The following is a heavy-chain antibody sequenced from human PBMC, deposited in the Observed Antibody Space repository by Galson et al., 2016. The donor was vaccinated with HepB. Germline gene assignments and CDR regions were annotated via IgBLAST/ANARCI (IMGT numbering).Heavy chain of an antibody. Sequence: SLRLSCAASGFTFTTSAMSWVRQAPGKGLERVSAISGSGGGTFYADSVKGRFTISRDNSKNTLFLQMHSLRAEDTAVYYCARIYYEILTGLTPWYYFDSWGQGTLVTVSS. CDR2: ISGSGGGT. CDR3: ARIYYEILTGLTPWYYFDS. J-gene: IGHJ4*02. D-gene: IGHD3-9*01. CDR1: GFTFTTSA. V-gene: IGHV3-23*01.